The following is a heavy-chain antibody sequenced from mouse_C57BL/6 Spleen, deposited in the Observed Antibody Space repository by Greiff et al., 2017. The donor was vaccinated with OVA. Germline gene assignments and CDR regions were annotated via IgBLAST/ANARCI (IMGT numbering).Heavy chain of an antibody. J-gene: IGHJ2*01. CDR3: ARERITTVAFDY. V-gene: IGHV1-26*01. D-gene: IGHD1-1*01. CDR1: GYTFTDYY. Sequence: EVQLQQSGPELVKPGASVKISCKASGYTFTDYYMNWVKQSHGKSLEWIGDINPNNGGTSYNQKFKGKATLTVDKSSSTAYMELRSLTSEDSAVYYCARERITTVAFDYWGQGTTLTVSS. CDR2: INPNNGGT.